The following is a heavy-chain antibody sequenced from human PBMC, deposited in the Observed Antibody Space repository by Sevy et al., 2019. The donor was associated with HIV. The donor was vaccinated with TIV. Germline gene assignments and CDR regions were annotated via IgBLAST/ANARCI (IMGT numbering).Heavy chain of an antibody. CDR3: ASVGVSYCTDDCYHRFDY. Sequence: GGSLRLSCAASGFTFSSYALLWVRQAPGKGLEWVSLISYDGSKKYYSDSVKGRFAISGDESETTLFLQMNSLRSEDTAIYYCASVGVSYCTDDCYHRFDYWGRGTLVTVSS. J-gene: IGHJ4*02. V-gene: IGHV3-30*09. D-gene: IGHD2-21*02. CDR2: ISYDGSKK. CDR1: GFTFSSYA.